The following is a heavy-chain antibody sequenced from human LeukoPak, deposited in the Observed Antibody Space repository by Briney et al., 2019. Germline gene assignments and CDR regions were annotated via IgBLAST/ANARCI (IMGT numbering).Heavy chain of an antibody. CDR1: GGSISSLGYY. V-gene: IGHV4-61*09. J-gene: IGHJ4*02. CDR3: ARDPYCSSTSCYDY. Sequence: PSETLSLTCTVSGGSISSLGYYWSWIRQPAGKGLEWIGHIYTSGSTNYNPSLESRVTISLDTSKNQFSLKLGSVTAADTAVYYCARDPYCSSTSCYDYWGQGTLVTVSS. D-gene: IGHD2-2*01. CDR2: IYTSGST.